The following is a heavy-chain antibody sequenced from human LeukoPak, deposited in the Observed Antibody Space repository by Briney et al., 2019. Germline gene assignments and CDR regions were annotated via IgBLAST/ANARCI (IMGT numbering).Heavy chain of an antibody. Sequence: ASVKVSCKASGYSFTLYHMHWVRQAPGQGLEWMGGINPGAGSTSYAPKFQGRVIMTRDTSTSRVTMELSRLTSEDTAVYYCARRHPGTSSNVYYYYFMDVWGKGTTVTVSS. CDR2: INPGAGST. V-gene: IGHV1-46*01. CDR1: GYSFTLYH. CDR3: ARRHPGTSSNVYYYYFMDV. J-gene: IGHJ6*03. D-gene: IGHD2-2*01.